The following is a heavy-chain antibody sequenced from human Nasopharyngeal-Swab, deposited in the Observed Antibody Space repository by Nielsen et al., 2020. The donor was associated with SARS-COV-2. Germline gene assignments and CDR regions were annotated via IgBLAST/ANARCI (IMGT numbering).Heavy chain of an antibody. CDR3: ARDSPYCTGGICSFDY. D-gene: IGHD2-8*02. Sequence: GGSLRPSCAVSGFTFSTYWMHWVRQAPGKGLVWVSRIKPDGSSVTYADSVKGRFTISRDNARNTLYLQMNSLRAEDAAVYYCARDSPYCTGGICSFDYWGHGTLVTVSS. J-gene: IGHJ4*01. CDR1: GFTFSTYW. V-gene: IGHV3-74*01. CDR2: IKPDGSSV.